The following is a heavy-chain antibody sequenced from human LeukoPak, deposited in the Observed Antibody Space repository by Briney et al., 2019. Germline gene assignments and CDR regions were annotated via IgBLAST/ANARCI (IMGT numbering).Heavy chain of an antibody. CDR3: ARVGGDGDFDY. CDR2: INSDGSST. J-gene: IGHJ4*02. V-gene: IGHV3-74*01. Sequence: PGGSLRLSCAASGFTFSSYWMHWVRQAPGKGLVWVSRINSDGSSTSYADSVKGRFTISRDNAKNTLYLQMNSLRAEDTAVYYCARVGGDGDFDYWGQGTLVTVSS. CDR1: GFTFSSYW. D-gene: IGHD2-21*02.